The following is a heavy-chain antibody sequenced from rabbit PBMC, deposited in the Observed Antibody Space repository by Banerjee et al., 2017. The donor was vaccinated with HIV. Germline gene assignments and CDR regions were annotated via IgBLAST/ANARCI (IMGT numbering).Heavy chain of an antibody. CDR2: IDAGSSGST. Sequence: QSLEESGGDLVKPGASLTLTCTASGFTLSSYYMCWVRQAPGKGLEWIACIDAGSSGSTYYASWAKGRFTISKTSSTTVTLQRTSLTAADTATYFCARDTSSSFSSYGMDLWGPGTLVTVS. V-gene: IGHV1S40*01. J-gene: IGHJ6*01. CDR3: ARDTSSSFSSYGMDL. CDR1: GFTLSSYY. D-gene: IGHD1-1*01.